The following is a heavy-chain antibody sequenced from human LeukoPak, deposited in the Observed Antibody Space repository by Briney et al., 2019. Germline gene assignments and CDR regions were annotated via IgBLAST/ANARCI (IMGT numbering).Heavy chain of an antibody. D-gene: IGHD2-21*01. CDR2: ISGSGGDT. J-gene: IGHJ4*02. CDR1: GFAFNSYA. CDR3: AKGHLSILFPFDS. V-gene: IGHV3-23*01. Sequence: GGSLRLSCAASGFAFNSYAMSWVRQAPGQGLEWVSGISGSGGDTYYAGSVKGRFTISRDNSKNALYLQMNSLRAGDTAVYYCAKGHLSILFPFDSWGQGTLVTVSS.